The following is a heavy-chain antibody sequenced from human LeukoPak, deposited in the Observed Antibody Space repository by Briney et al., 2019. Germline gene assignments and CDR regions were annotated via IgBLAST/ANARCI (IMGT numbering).Heavy chain of an antibody. CDR3: ARDWGIQQWPPSYFDY. V-gene: IGHV1-46*01. CDR1: GYTFTNYY. J-gene: IGHJ4*02. CDR2: IDPSGGST. Sequence: ASVKVSCKASGYTFTNYYMHWVRQAPGQGLEWVGIIDPSGGSTTYAQKFQGRVTMTRDTSTSTVYMELTSLRSEDTAMYYCARDWGIQQWPPSYFDYWGQGTLVTVSS. D-gene: IGHD5-18*01.